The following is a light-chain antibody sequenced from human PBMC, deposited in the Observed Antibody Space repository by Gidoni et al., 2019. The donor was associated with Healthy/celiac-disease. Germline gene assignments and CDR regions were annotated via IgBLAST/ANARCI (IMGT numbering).Light chain of an antibody. Sequence: IQFTQSPSSLSASVGDRVTITCRASQGISSYLAWYQQKPGNAPKRLIYAASTLQSGVPSRFSGSGSGTDFTLTISSLQPEDFATYYCQQLNSYPTITFGQGTRLEIK. CDR3: QQLNSYPTIT. CDR2: AAS. CDR1: QGISSY. V-gene: IGKV1-9*01. J-gene: IGKJ5*01.